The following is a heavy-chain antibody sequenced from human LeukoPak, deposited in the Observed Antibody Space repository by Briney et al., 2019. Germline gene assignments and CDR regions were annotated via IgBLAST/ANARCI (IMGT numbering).Heavy chain of an antibody. CDR3: ARGGGSRHKFDP. CDR2: MNPNSGNT. V-gene: IGHV1-8*01. D-gene: IGHD6-13*01. CDR1: GYTFTSYD. Sequence: ASVKVSRKASGYTFTSYDINWVRQATGQGLEWMGWMNPNSGNTGYAQKFQGRVTMTRNTSISTAYMELSSLRSEDTAVYYCARGGGSRHKFDPWGQGTLVTVSS. J-gene: IGHJ5*02.